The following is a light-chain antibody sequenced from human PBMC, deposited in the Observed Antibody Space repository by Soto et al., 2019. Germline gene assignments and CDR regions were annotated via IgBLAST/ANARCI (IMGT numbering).Light chain of an antibody. CDR2: DVS. CDR1: SSDVGGYNY. J-gene: IGLJ2*01. V-gene: IGLV2-14*01. Sequence: QSVLTQPASVSGSPGQSITLSCTGTSSDVGGYNYVSWYQQHPGKAPKLMIYDVSNRPSGVSNRCSGSKSGNTASLTISGLQAEDGADYYCSSYTSSSTSVIFGGGTKLTVL. CDR3: SSYTSSSTSVI.